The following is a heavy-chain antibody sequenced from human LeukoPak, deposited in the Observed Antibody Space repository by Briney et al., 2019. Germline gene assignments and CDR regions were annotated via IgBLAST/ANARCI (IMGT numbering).Heavy chain of an antibody. Sequence: GGSLRLSCAASGFTFSSYAMSWVRQAPGKGLEWVSAISGSGGSTYYADSVKGRFTISRDKSKNTLYLQMNSLRAEDTAVYYCAKEIHPLNGWPPSGYSYGRTEDFDYWGQGTLVTVSS. CDR1: GFTFSSYA. CDR3: AKEIHPLNGWPPSGYSYGRTEDFDY. J-gene: IGHJ4*02. V-gene: IGHV3-23*01. D-gene: IGHD5-18*01. CDR2: ISGSGGST.